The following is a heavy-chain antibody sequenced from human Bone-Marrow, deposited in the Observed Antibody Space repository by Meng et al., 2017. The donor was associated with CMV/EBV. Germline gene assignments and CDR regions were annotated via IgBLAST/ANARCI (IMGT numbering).Heavy chain of an antibody. J-gene: IGHJ5*02. CDR2: INPNSGGT. CDR1: GYTFAGYY. D-gene: IGHD1-7*01. Sequence: CMASGYTFAGYYLHWVRQAPGQGLEWMGWINPNSGGTNYAQKFQGRVTMTRDTSISTAYMELSRLRSDDTAVYYCAGDNWNYGWFDPWGQGTLVTVSS. V-gene: IGHV1-2*02. CDR3: AGDNWNYGWFDP.